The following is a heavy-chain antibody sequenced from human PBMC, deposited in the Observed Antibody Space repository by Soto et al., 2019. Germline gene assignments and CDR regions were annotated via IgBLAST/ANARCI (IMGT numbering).Heavy chain of an antibody. CDR1: GFTFINYA. CDR3: VRDLYRSATMPCLDH. D-gene: IGHD1-1*01. Sequence: GGCLRLSCEASGFTFINYAMSWVRQSPGKGLEWVSSISDTGGDSYYADSMDGRFTVSRDNSKNTLYLQINSLRAEDTAIYYCVRDLYRSATMPCLDHWGQGALVTVSS. CDR2: ISDTGGDS. J-gene: IGHJ4*02. V-gene: IGHV3-23*01.